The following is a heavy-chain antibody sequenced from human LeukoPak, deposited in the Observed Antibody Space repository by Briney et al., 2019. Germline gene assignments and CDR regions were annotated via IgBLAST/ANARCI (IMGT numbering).Heavy chain of an antibody. CDR2: VNRDGGEK. V-gene: IGHV3-7*01. D-gene: IGHD2-21*01. J-gene: IGHJ5*02. CDR1: GFTLSNYL. Sequence: GGSLRLSCAASGFTLSNYLMNWVRQAPGKGLEWVANVNRDGGEKYYMDSVKGRFTISRDNTKNSLYLHMSSLRADDTAVYYCATYILNAGDSNWYDRWGQGTLVTVSS. CDR3: ATYILNAGDSNWYDR.